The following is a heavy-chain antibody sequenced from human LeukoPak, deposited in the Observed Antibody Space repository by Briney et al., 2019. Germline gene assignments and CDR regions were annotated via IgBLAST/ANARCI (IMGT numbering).Heavy chain of an antibody. CDR2: INAGNGNT. CDR3: TRVGAAAGPYYFDY. V-gene: IGHV1-3*01. Sequence: ASVKVSCKASGYTFTNYAIHWVRQAPGQRLEWMGWINAGNGNTKYSQKFQGRVTITGDTSASTAYMELSSLRSEDAAVYYCTRVGAAAGPYYFDYWGQGTLVTVSS. D-gene: IGHD6-13*01. CDR1: GYTFTNYA. J-gene: IGHJ4*02.